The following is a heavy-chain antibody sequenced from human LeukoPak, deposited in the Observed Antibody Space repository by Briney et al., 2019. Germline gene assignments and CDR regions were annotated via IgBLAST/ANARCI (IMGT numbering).Heavy chain of an antibody. D-gene: IGHD6-19*01. J-gene: IGHJ5*02. CDR3: ARDGSIAVKNWFDP. Sequence: SGGSLRLSCAASGFTFSIYEMNWVRQSPEKGLEWLSYITRSSSPIYYADSVKGRFTISRDNAKNSLYLQMNSLRAEDTAVYYCARDGSIAVKNWFDPWGQGTLVTVSS. CDR1: GFTFSIYE. V-gene: IGHV3-48*03. CDR2: ITRSSSPI.